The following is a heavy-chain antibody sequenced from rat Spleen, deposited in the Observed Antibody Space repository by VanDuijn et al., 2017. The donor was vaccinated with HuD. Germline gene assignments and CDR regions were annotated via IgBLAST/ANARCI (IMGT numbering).Heavy chain of an antibody. V-gene: IGHV5-29*01. CDR2: ISYDGSST. Sequence: EVQLVESDGGLVQPGRSPKLSCAASGFTFSDYYMAWVRQAPTKGLEWVATISYDGSSTYYRDSVKGRFTISRYNAKTTLYLQMDSLRSEDTATYYCARGAYGVYDFDYGGQGVMVTVSS. D-gene: IGHD1-11*01. J-gene: IGHJ2*01. CDR3: ARGAYGVYDFDY. CDR1: GFTFSDYY.